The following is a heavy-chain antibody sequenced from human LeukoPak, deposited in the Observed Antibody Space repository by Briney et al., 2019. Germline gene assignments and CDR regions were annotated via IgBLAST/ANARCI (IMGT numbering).Heavy chain of an antibody. Sequence: GGSLRLSCAASGFTFSSYSMNWVRQAPGKGLEWVSYISSSSSTIYYADSVKGRFTISRDNAKNSLYLQMNSLRAEDTAVYYCAKVRSKGYSSSSGAFDIWGQGTMVTVSS. CDR2: ISSSSSTI. D-gene: IGHD6-6*01. CDR1: GFTFSSYS. CDR3: AKVRSKGYSSSSGAFDI. J-gene: IGHJ3*02. V-gene: IGHV3-48*01.